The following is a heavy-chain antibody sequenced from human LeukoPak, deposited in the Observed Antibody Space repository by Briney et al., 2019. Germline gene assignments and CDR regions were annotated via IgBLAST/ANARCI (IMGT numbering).Heavy chain of an antibody. J-gene: IGHJ5*02. V-gene: IGHV4-59*01. CDR3: ARGLTYYDFWSGYPPDNWFDP. D-gene: IGHD3-3*01. Sequence: SETLSLTCTVSGGSISSYYWSRIRQPPGKGLEWIGYIYYSGSTNYNPSLKSRVTISVDTSKNQFSLKLSSVTAADTAVYYCARGLTYYDFWSGYPPDNWFDPWGQGTLVTVSS. CDR2: IYYSGST. CDR1: GGSISSYY.